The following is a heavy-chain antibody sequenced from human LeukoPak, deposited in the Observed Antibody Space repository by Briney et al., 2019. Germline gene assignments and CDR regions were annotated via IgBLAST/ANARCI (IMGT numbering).Heavy chain of an antibody. V-gene: IGHV1-69*13. Sequence: SVKVSCKASGGTFSSYAISWVRQAPGQGLEWMGWINPNSGGTNYAQKFQGRVTITADESTSTAYMELSSLRSEDTAVYYCARDPTGTTLISWFDPWGQGTLVTVSS. CDR1: GGTFSSYA. CDR2: INPNSGGT. J-gene: IGHJ5*02. D-gene: IGHD1-1*01. CDR3: ARDPTGTTLISWFDP.